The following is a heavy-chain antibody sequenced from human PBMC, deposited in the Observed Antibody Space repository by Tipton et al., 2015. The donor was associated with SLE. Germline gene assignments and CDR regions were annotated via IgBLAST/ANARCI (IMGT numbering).Heavy chain of an antibody. D-gene: IGHD1-26*01. CDR3: ARELRIVGAKDWFDL. V-gene: IGHV4-39*07. J-gene: IGHJ5*02. CDR1: GGSISSSSYY. Sequence: LRLSCTVSGGSISSSSYYWGWIRQPPGKGLEWIGSIYYSGSTYYNPSLKSRVTISVDTSKNQFSLKLSSVTAADTAVYYCARELRIVGAKDWFDLWGQGTLVTVSS. CDR2: IYYSGST.